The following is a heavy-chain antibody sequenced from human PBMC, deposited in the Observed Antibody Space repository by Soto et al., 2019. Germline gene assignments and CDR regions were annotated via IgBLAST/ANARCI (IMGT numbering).Heavy chain of an antibody. CDR2: INPSGGST. J-gene: IGHJ4*02. CDR1: GYTFTSYY. Sequence: ASVKVSCKASGYTFTSYYMHSARQAPGQGLEWMGIINPSGGSTSYAQKFQGRVTMTRDTSTSTVYMELSSMRSEDTAVYYCSREQFPRKWLPTYWGQGTLVTYSS. V-gene: IGHV1-46*01. CDR3: SREQFPRKWLPTY. D-gene: IGHD6-19*01.